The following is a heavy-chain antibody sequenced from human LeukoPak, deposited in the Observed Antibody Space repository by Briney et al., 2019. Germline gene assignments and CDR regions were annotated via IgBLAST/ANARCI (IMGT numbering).Heavy chain of an antibody. D-gene: IGHD4-17*01. J-gene: IGHJ4*02. CDR2: IYYSGST. CDR3: ARSPGGDYVNY. V-gene: IGHV4-59*01. Sequence: SETLSLTCTVSGGSISSYYWSWIRQSAGKGLEWIGYIYYSGSTKYNPSLKSRVTISVDTSKNQFSLKLSSVTAADTAVYYCARSPGGDYVNYWGQGTLVTASS. CDR1: GGSISSYY.